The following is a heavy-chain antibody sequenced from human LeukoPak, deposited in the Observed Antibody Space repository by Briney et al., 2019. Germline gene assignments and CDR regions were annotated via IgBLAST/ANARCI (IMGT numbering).Heavy chain of an antibody. Sequence: GGSLRLSCAASGFTFSSYAMSWVRQAPGKGLEWVSAISGSGGSTYYADSVKGRFTISRDNSKNTLYLQMNSLRAEDTAVYYCAKADNYYDSSGQISLLAFDYWGQGTLVTVSS. D-gene: IGHD3-22*01. CDR1: GFTFSSYA. V-gene: IGHV3-23*01. J-gene: IGHJ4*02. CDR2: ISGSGGST. CDR3: AKADNYYDSSGQISLLAFDY.